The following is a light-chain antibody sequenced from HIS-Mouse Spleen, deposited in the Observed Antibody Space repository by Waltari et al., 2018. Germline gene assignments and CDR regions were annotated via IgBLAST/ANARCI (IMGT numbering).Light chain of an antibody. CDR2: EVS. J-gene: IGLJ1*01. Sequence: QSALTQPPSASGSPGQSVTISCTGTSSDVGGYNYVSWYQQHPGQAPKLMIYEVSKRPSGVPERFSGSKSGNTASLTVSGLQAEDEADYYCSSYAGSNNYVFGTGTKVTVL. CDR3: SSYAGSNNYV. CDR1: SSDVGGYNY. V-gene: IGLV2-8*01.